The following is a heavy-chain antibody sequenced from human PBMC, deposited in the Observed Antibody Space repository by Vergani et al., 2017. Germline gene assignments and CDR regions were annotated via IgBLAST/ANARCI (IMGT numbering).Heavy chain of an antibody. V-gene: IGHV5-10-1*04. CDR1: GYSFTSYW. D-gene: IGHD2-21*02. CDR2: IDPSDSYT. Sequence: EVQLVQSGAEVKKPGESLRISCKGSGYSFTSYWISWVRQMPGKGLEWMGRIDPSDSYTNYSPSFQGQVTIPADKSISTAYLQWSSLKSSDTAMYYCARHCKYPDCGGDHGGFDPWGQGTLVTVSS. J-gene: IGHJ5*02. CDR3: ARHCKYPDCGGDHGGFDP.